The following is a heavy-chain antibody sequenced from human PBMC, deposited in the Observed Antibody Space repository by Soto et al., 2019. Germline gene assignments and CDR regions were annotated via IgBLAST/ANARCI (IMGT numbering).Heavy chain of an antibody. J-gene: IGHJ6*02. CDR1: GFAFSSYG. Sequence: PGGSLRLSCAASGFAFSSYGIHWVRQAPGKGLEWVAVISHDGSIYSYADSVAGRLDISRDNSKSMVYVDMISLRPDDTAAYYCAKEVGASDTAVLGFFYYGVDVWGQGTTVTVSS. CDR3: AKEVGASDTAVLGFFYYGVDV. CDR2: ISHDGSIY. D-gene: IGHD5-18*01. V-gene: IGHV3-30*18.